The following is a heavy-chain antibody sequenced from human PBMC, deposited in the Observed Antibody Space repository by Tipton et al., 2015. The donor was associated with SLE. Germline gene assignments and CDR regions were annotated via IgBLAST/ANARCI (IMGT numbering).Heavy chain of an antibody. CDR1: GGSFSSYY. CDR3: ARARRGSSSWYTALFDY. D-gene: IGHD6-13*01. J-gene: IGHJ4*02. CDR2: INHSGST. V-gene: IGHV4-34*01. Sequence: TLSLTCAVYGGSFSSYYWSWIRQPPGKGLEWIGEINHSGSTNYNPSLKSRVTILVDTSKNQFSLKLSSVTAADTAVYYCARARRGSSSWYTALFDYWGQGTLVTVSS.